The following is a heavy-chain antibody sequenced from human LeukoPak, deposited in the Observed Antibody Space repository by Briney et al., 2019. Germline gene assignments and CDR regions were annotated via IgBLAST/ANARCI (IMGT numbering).Heavy chain of an antibody. Sequence: GESLRISCKGSGYSFTTYWISGMRQMPGKGRERMGRIDPSDSYTNYSPSCQGDVTISADTPNRTAYLKWSSLKASDTAMYYCAKWGAGGVFDVWGQGTMVTVSS. V-gene: IGHV5-10-1*01. CDR3: AKWGAGGVFDV. CDR1: GYSFTTYW. D-gene: IGHD3-16*01. J-gene: IGHJ3*01. CDR2: IDPSDSYT.